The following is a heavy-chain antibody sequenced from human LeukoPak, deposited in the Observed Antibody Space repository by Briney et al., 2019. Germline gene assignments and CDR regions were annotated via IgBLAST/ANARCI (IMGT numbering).Heavy chain of an antibody. Sequence: GGSLRLSCAASGFTFSSYAMSWVRQAPGKGLEWVSSISNSGGRTFYTDSVKGWFTISRDNSKITLYLQMNSLRAEDTAVYYCAKSYNGYESKPDYWGQGTLVTVSS. CDR2: ISNSGGRT. CDR1: GFTFSSYA. V-gene: IGHV3-23*01. J-gene: IGHJ4*02. CDR3: AKSYNGYESKPDY. D-gene: IGHD5-12*01.